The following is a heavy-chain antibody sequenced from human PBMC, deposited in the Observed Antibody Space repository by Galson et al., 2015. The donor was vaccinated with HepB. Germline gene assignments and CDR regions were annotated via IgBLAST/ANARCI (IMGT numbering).Heavy chain of an antibody. CDR3: ARSNRILEWFAPPAFDV. Sequence: SLRLSCAASGFTFSNYAMHWVRQAPGKGLEWVAVISYEGNNKYFAASVKGRFTISRDNSNNTLFLQMHSLRPEDTAVYYCARSNRILEWFAPPAFDVWGQGTMVTVSS. D-gene: IGHD3-3*01. J-gene: IGHJ3*01. V-gene: IGHV3-30-3*01. CDR1: GFTFSNYA. CDR2: ISYEGNNK.